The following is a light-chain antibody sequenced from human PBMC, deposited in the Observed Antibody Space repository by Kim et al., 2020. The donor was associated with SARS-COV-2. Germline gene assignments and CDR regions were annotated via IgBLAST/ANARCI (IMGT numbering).Light chain of an antibody. J-gene: IGKJ3*01. CDR2: RAS. Sequence: ASVGDRVTITCRDSQSISSWLAWYQQKPGKAPKLMIYRASTLESAVPSRFSGSGSGTEFTLTTGSLQPDDFATYYCQQYNSYPFTFGPGTKVDIK. CDR1: QSISSW. CDR3: QQYNSYPFT. V-gene: IGKV1-5*03.